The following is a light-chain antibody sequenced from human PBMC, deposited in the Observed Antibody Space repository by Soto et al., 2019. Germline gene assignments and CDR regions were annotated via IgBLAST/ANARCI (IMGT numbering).Light chain of an antibody. CDR3: QQYGSTPLT. Sequence: EIVLKQSPDTLSLSPGERATLSCRASQSVKNNYLAWYQQKPGQPPRFLIYDASSRATGIPDRFSGSGSGTDFTLTISRLEPEDFAVYCCQQYGSTPLTFGGGTKVDIK. J-gene: IGKJ4*01. V-gene: IGKV3-20*01. CDR2: DAS. CDR1: QSVKNNY.